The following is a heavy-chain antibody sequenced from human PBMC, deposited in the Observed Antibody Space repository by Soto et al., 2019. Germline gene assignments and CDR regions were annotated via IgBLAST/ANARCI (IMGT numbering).Heavy chain of an antibody. V-gene: IGHV1-69*13. CDR1: GGTFSSYA. CDR2: IIPIFGTA. D-gene: IGHD6-13*01. Sequence: SVKVSCKASGGTFSSYAISWVRQAPGQGLEWMGGIIPIFGTANYAQKFQGRVTITADESTSTAYMELSSLRSEDTAVYYCGRVGGVSSSFFWFDPWGQGTLVTVSS. J-gene: IGHJ5*02. CDR3: GRVGGVSSSFFWFDP.